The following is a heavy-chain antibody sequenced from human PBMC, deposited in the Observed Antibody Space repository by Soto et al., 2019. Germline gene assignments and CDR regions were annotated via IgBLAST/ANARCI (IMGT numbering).Heavy chain of an antibody. Sequence: QVQLVQSGAELKMPGSSVKVSCKTSGSIFITYGFSWVRQAPGQGLEWMGGIIPFRGKTNHAQKFQGRVTITADKATSTVYMELTNLTFEDTAVYFCERETAHRGASGRPLLPENFDSWGQGTLVTVSS. V-gene: IGHV1-69*06. J-gene: IGHJ4*02. CDR3: ERETAHRGASGRPLLPENFDS. D-gene: IGHD3-10*01. CDR2: IIPFRGKT. CDR1: GSIFITYG.